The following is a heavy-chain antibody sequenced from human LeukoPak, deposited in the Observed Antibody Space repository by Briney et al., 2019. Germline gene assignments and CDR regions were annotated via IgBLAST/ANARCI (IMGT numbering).Heavy chain of an antibody. V-gene: IGHV3-33*01. CDR1: GFTFSSYG. J-gene: IGHJ4*02. CDR3: ARDLDY. CDR2: IWYDGINK. Sequence: GGSLTLSCAASGFTFSSYGMHRVRQAPDKGLEWVAVIWYDGINKYYADSVKGRFTISRDNSKNTLYLQMNSLRAEDTAVYYCARDLDYWGQGTLVTVSS.